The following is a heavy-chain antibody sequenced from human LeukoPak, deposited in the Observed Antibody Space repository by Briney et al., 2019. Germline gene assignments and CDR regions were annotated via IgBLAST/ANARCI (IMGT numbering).Heavy chain of an antibody. Sequence: SETLSLTCTVSGGSISSGDYYWSWIRQPPGKGLEWIGYIYYSGSTYFNPSLKSRVTISVDTSKNQFSLKLNSVTAADTAVYYCARDHILTGEFDYWGQGTLVTVSS. CDR2: IYYSGST. V-gene: IGHV4-30-4*01. CDR1: GGSISSGDYY. CDR3: ARDHILTGEFDY. J-gene: IGHJ4*02. D-gene: IGHD3-9*01.